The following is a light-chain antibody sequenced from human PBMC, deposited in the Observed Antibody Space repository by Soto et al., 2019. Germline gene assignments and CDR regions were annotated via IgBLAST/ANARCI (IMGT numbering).Light chain of an antibody. Sequence: DIQMTQSPSALSASVGDRFTITCQASQDISNFLNWYQQKAGKAPKLLIYDASNLETGVPSRFSGSASGTDFTFTISSLQPEDIATYYCQQYDNPQLTFNGGTKVDIK. CDR3: QQYDNPQLT. V-gene: IGKV1-33*01. CDR1: QDISNF. J-gene: IGKJ4*01. CDR2: DAS.